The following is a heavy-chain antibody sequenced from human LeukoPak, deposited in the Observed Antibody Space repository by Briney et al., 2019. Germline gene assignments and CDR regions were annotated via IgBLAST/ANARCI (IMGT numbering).Heavy chain of an antibody. D-gene: IGHD3-22*01. CDR2: VYYSGST. CDR3: ARINYDSSGYRSDY. CDR1: GGPISSYY. Sequence: SETLSLTCTVSGGPISSYYWSWIRQPPGKGLEWIGYVYYSGSTNYNPSLKSRVTISVDPSKNQFSLKLSSVTAADTAVYDCARINYDSSGYRSDYWGQGTLVTVSS. V-gene: IGHV4-59*01. J-gene: IGHJ4*02.